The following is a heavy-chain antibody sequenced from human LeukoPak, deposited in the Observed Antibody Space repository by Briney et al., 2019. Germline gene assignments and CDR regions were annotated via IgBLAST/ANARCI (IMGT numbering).Heavy chain of an antibody. CDR1: GYTLTEIS. CDR3: ATDPTYCGGDCYTDY. J-gene: IGHJ4*02. CDR2: FDPEDGEA. V-gene: IGHV1-24*01. Sequence: ASVNVSCKVSGYTLTEISMHWVRQAPGKGLEWMGGFDPEDGEAIYAQKFQGRVTMTEDTSTDTAYMELSSLRSEDTAVYYCATDPTYCGGDCYTDYWGQGTLVTVSS. D-gene: IGHD2-21*02.